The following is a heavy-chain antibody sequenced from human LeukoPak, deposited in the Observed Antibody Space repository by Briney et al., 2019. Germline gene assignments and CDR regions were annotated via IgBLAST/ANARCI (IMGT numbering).Heavy chain of an antibody. D-gene: IGHD2-15*01. V-gene: IGHV3-9*01. CDR1: GFIFDDYA. J-gene: IGHJ6*03. Sequence: PGRSLRLSCAASGFIFDDYAMYWVRQAPGQGLEWVSGISWNSDSIGYADSVKGRFTISRDNAKNSLYLQMNSLRAEDTALYYCAKGYCSGGTCYSRPYCYYYMDVWGKGTTVTVSS. CDR2: ISWNSDSI. CDR3: AKGYCSGGTCYSRPYCYYYMDV.